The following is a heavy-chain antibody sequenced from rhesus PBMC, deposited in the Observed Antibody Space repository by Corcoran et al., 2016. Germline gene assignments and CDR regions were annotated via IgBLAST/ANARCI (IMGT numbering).Heavy chain of an antibody. CDR2: INGNSGST. J-gene: IGHJ4*01. CDR3: ARSGGSYYGPDY. V-gene: IGHV4-80*01. Sequence: QVQLQESGPGLVKPSETLSLTCAVSGASISSYWWSWIRQPPGKGLEWIGEINGNSGSTYYNPSLKSRVTISKDASKNQFSLKLSSVTAADTAVYYSARSGGSYYGPDYWGQGVLVTVSS. D-gene: IGHD3-16*01. CDR1: GASISSYW.